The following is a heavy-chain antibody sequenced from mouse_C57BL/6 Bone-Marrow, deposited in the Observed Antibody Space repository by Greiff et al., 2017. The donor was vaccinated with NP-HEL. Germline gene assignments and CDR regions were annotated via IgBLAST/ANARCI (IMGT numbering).Heavy chain of an antibody. CDR1: GYSFTSYY. CDR3: ARRGGHYFDY. V-gene: IGHV1-66*01. CDR2: IYPGSGNT. Sequence: VKLQQSGPELVKPGASVKISCKASGYSFTSYYIHWVKQRPGQGLEWIGWIYPGSGNTKYNEKFKGKATLTADTSSSTAYMQLSSLTSEDSAVYYCARRGGHYFDYWGQGTTLTVSS. J-gene: IGHJ2*01.